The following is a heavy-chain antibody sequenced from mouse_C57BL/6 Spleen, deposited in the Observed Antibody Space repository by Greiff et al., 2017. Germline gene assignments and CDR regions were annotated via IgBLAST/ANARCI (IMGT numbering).Heavy chain of an antibody. D-gene: IGHD2-4*01. CDR3: ARSRDYDGWYFDV. V-gene: IGHV1-42*01. Sequence: EVQLQQSGPELVKPGASVKISCKASGYSFTGYYMNWVKQSPEKSLEWIGEINPSTGGTTYNQKFKAKATLTVDKSSSKAYMQLKSLTSEDSAVYYCARSRDYDGWYFDVWGTGTTVTVSS. CDR2: INPSTGGT. J-gene: IGHJ1*03. CDR1: GYSFTGYY.